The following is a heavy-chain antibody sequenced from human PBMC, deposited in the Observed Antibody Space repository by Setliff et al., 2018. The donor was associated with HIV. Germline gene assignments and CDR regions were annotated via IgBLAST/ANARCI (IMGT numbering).Heavy chain of an antibody. CDR2: IISILDIT. J-gene: IGHJ3*02. D-gene: IGHD1-26*01. CDR1: GGTSSTHA. V-gene: IGHV1-69*10. CDR3: AGPMGDEAFDI. Sequence: SVKVSCKASGGTSSTHAMNWVRQAPGQGLEWMGQIISILDITTYAQQLQGRVTITADESTSTFYMELSSLRSADTAVYYCAGPMGDEAFDIWGQGTKVTVSS.